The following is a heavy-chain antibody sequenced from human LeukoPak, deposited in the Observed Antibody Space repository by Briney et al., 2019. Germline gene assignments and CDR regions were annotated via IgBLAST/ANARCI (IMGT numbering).Heavy chain of an antibody. D-gene: IGHD6-6*01. CDR3: ARGLSSSVYFDY. CDR2: IYHSGST. J-gene: IGHJ4*02. CDR1: GGSISSGGYS. Sequence: PSQTLSFTCAVSGGSISSGGYSWSWIRQPPGKGLEWIGYIYHSGSTYYNPSLKSRVTISVDTSKNQFSLKLSSVTAADTAVYYCARGLSSSVYFDYWGQGTLVTVSS. V-gene: IGHV4-30-2*01.